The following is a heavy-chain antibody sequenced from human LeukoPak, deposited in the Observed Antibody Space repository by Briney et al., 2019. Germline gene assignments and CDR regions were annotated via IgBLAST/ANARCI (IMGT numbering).Heavy chain of an antibody. V-gene: IGHV3-30-3*01. CDR2: ISYDAINK. Sequence: GMSLRLSCAASGFTFNYYAMHWVRQAPGKGLEWVAVISYDAINKYYADSVKGRSTISRDNSKNTLYLQMNSLRAEDTAVYYCARDTVTTTPYYFDYWGQGTLVTVSS. J-gene: IGHJ4*02. CDR3: ARDTVTTTPYYFDY. CDR1: GFTFNYYA. D-gene: IGHD4-17*01.